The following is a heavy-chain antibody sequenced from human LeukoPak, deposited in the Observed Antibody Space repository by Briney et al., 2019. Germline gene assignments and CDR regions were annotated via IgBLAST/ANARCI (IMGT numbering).Heavy chain of an antibody. CDR3: AKVKGVASSDWYFDL. CDR2: IWFDATLT. J-gene: IGHJ2*01. CDR1: GLTLNDYG. Sequence: GRSLRLSCAASGLTLNDYGFHWVRQAPGKGLEWVAGIWFDATLTNYADSLKGRFTISSDNSNNTVYLQIHSLRAEDTAVYYCAKVKGVASSDWYFDLWGRGTLVTVSS. D-gene: IGHD3-10*01. V-gene: IGHV3-33*06.